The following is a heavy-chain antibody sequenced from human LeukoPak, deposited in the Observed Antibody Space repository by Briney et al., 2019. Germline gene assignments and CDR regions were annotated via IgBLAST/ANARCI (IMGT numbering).Heavy chain of an antibody. CDR2: IYSGGST. V-gene: IGHV3-53*01. CDR3: ARLGPSGYDGDFDY. D-gene: IGHD5-12*01. CDR1: GFTVSSNY. Sequence: PGGSLRLSCAASGFTVSSNYMSWVRQAPGKGLEGVSVIYSGGSTYYADSVKGRFTISRDNSKNTLYLQMNSLRAEDTAVYYCARLGPSGYDGDFDYWGQGTLVTVSS. J-gene: IGHJ4*02.